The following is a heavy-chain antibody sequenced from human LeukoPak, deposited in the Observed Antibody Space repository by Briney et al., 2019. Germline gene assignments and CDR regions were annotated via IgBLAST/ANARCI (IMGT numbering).Heavy chain of an antibody. V-gene: IGHV1-69*04. CDR1: GGTFSSYA. J-gene: IGHJ6*02. D-gene: IGHD3-10*01. CDR3: AREWRGSYYYYGMDV. CDR2: IIPIFGIA. Sequence: SVKVSCKASGGTFSSYAISWVRQAPGQGLEWMGRIIPIFGIANYAQKFQGRVTITADKSSSTAYMELSSLRSEDTAVYYCAREWRGSYYYYGMDVWGQGTTVTVSS.